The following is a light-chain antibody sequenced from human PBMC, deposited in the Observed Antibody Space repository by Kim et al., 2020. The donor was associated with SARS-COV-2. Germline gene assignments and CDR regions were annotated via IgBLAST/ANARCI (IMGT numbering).Light chain of an antibody. CDR3: QTWGTVV. V-gene: IGLV4-69*01. CDR1: SGHSSYA. J-gene: IGLJ2*01. Sequence: LRASVKLTCTLSSGHSSYAIAWHQQQPEKGPRYLMKLNSDGIHSKGDGIPDRFSGSSSGAERYLTISSLQSEDEADYYCQTWGTVVFGGGTQLTVL. CDR2: LNSDGIH.